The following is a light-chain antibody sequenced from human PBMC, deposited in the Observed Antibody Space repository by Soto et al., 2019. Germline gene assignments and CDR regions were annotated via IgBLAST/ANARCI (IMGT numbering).Light chain of an antibody. CDR1: SSNIGAGYD. J-gene: IGLJ1*01. V-gene: IGLV1-40*01. CDR3: QSYDSSPSGYV. CDR2: ANK. Sequence: QSVLTRPPSVSGAPGQRVTISCTGSSSNIGAGYDVHWYQQLPGAAPKLLIYANKNRPAGVPDRFSASKSGTSASLAITGLQAEDEADYYCQSYDSSPSGYVFGTGTKVTVL.